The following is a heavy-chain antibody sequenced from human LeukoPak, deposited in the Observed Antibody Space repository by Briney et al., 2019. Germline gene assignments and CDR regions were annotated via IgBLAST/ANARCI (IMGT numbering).Heavy chain of an antibody. D-gene: IGHD6-13*01. V-gene: IGHV3-11*01. J-gene: IGHJ4*02. CDR2: IGGSGSVV. CDR3: ASGGGYSSGWYGY. CDR1: VFTFSDHY. Sequence: GGSLRLSCVASVFTFSDHYMSWIRLTPGKGLEWVSYIGGSGSVVHYADSVKGRFTISRDNAKKSLYLQMDSLRADDTAVYYCASGGGYSSGWYGYWGQGTLVTVSS.